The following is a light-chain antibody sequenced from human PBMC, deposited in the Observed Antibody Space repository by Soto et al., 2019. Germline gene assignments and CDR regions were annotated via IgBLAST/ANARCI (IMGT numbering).Light chain of an antibody. CDR3: QQRSNWPLT. V-gene: IGKV3-11*01. J-gene: IGKJ4*01. Sequence: EIVLTQSPATLSLSPGERATLSCRASQSVNTYLAWYQQRPGQAPRLLMYDASNRATGIPARFSGRGSGTDFTLTIDSLEPEDFAVYYCQQRSNWPLTFGGGTKVEIK. CDR1: QSVNTY. CDR2: DAS.